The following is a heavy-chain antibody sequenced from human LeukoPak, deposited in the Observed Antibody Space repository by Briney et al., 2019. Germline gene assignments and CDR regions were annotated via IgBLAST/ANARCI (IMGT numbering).Heavy chain of an antibody. CDR1: GYTFTSYA. D-gene: IGHD5-24*01. V-gene: IGHV7-4-1*02. Sequence: ASVKVSCKASGYTFTSYAMNWVRQAPGQGLEWMGWINTNTGNPTYAQGFTGRFVFSLDTSVSTAYLQISSLKAEDTAVYYCAKLRDGYNYYAFDIWGQGTMVTVSS. CDR2: INTNTGNP. CDR3: AKLRDGYNYYAFDI. J-gene: IGHJ3*02.